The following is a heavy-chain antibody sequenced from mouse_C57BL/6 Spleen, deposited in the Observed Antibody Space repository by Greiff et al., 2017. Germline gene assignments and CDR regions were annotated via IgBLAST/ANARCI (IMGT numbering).Heavy chain of an antibody. CDR2: IDPSDSYT. J-gene: IGHJ4*01. V-gene: IGHV1-50*01. CDR3: ASSYSGAMDY. D-gene: IGHD1-1*01. CDR1: GYTFTSYW. Sequence: QVQLQQPGAELVKPGASVKLSCKASGYTFTSYWMQWVKQRPGQGLEWIGEIDPSDSYTNYNQKFKGKATLTVDTSSSTAYMQLSSLTSEDSAVYYCASSYSGAMDYWGQGTSVTVSS.